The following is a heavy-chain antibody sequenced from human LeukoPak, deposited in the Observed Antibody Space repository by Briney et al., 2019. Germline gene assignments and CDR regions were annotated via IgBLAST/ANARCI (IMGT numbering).Heavy chain of an antibody. V-gene: IGHV3-21*04. Sequence: GSLSPPRACSGFALEKFIMKWVRPAPGKGLGWVSLISATRRDINHAGSVRGRFTHPRDNAKKSLFLQMDSLRVEDAAIYYCEKCLFGAYDNYLDSWGQGTVVTVSS. D-gene: IGHD5-12*01. CDR2: ISATRRDI. J-gene: IGHJ4*02. CDR3: EKCLFGAYDNYLDS. CDR1: GFALEKFI.